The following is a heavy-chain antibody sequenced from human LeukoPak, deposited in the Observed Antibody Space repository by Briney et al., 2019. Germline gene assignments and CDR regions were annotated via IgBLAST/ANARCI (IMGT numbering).Heavy chain of an antibody. CDR2: ISSSSSYI. CDR3: ARDRWFGDEDSFDI. CDR1: GFTFSSYS. J-gene: IGHJ3*02. D-gene: IGHD3-10*01. V-gene: IGHV3-21*04. Sequence: PGGSLRLSCAASGFTFSSYSMNWVRQAPGKGLEWVSSISSSSSYIYYADSVKGRFTISRDNSKNTLYLQMNSLRAEDTAIYCCARDRWFGDEDSFDIWGQGTMVTVSS.